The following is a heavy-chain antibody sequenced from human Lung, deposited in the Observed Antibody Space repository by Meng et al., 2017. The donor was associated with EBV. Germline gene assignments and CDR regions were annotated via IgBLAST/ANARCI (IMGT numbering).Heavy chain of an antibody. CDR3: ARDDYFVTSAFDS. Sequence: QVQRAESGPGPVKPSQTLSLRCVVSGASITSRDFYWSWIRQPPGEGPEFLGYISHTGSTYYNPSLRSRLAISRDPSKNQFSLELNSVTAADSAVYYCARDDYFVTSAFDSWGQGALVTVSS. J-gene: IGHJ4*02. V-gene: IGHV4-30-4*01. CDR1: GASITSRDFY. CDR2: ISHTGST. D-gene: IGHD3-10*02.